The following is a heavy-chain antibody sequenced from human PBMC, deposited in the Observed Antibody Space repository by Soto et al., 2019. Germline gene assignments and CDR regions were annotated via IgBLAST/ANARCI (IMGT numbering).Heavy chain of an antibody. V-gene: IGHV3-30-3*01. CDR2: ISYDGRNE. D-gene: IGHD2-15*01. Sequence: QLQLVESGGGVVQPGRSLRLSCAASGFTFRSYAMHWVRQAPGKGLEWVAVISYDGRNEYYADSVKGRFTISRDNPKXXLXXPMNRLRAEDTAVFDCAREPARRGTIQSYYYGMDVWGQGTTVTVSS. CDR3: AREPARRGTIQSYYYGMDV. J-gene: IGHJ6*02. CDR1: GFTFRSYA.